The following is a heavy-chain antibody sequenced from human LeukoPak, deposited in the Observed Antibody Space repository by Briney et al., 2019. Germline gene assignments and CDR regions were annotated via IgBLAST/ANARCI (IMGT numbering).Heavy chain of an antibody. CDR2: INPNSGGT. V-gene: IGHV1-2*02. D-gene: IGHD2-15*01. Sequence: ASVKVSCKASGYTFTGYYMHWVRQAPGQGLEWMGWINPNSGGTNYAQKFQGRVTMTRDTSISTAYMELSRLRSDDTAVYYCARDKGYCSGGSCYRRTHGIDYWGQGTLVTVSS. J-gene: IGHJ4*02. CDR3: ARDKGYCSGGSCYRRTHGIDY. CDR1: GYTFTGYY.